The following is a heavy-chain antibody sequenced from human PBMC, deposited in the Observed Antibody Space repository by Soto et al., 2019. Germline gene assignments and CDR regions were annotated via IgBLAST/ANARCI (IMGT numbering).Heavy chain of an antibody. V-gene: IGHV4-39*01. Sequence: SETLSLTCTVSGGSISGSSYYWGWIRQPPGKGLEWIGSIYYSGSTYYNPSLKSRVTISVDTSKNQFSLKLSSVTAADTAVYYCARRRNFDWLLSIGNWFDPWGQGTLVTVSS. CDR3: ARRRNFDWLLSIGNWFDP. D-gene: IGHD3-9*01. CDR2: IYYSGST. CDR1: GGSISGSSYY. J-gene: IGHJ5*02.